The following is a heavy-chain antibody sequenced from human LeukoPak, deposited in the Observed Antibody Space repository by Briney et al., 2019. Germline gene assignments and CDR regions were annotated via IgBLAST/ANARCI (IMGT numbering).Heavy chain of an antibody. V-gene: IGHV1-69*05. CDR3: TVGNRSSSLGY. J-gene: IGHJ4*02. CDR1: VGTFSSYA. CDR2: IIPLFGSA. D-gene: IGHD6-6*01. Sequence: ASVKVSCKASVGTFSSYAINWVRQAPGQGLEWMGGIIPLFGSANYAQKFQGRVSITTDESTSTAYMELNTLISEDTAVYYCTVGNRSSSLGYWGQETLVTVSS.